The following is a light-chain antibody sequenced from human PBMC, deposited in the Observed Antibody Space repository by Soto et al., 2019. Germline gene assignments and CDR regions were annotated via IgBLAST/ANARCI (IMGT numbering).Light chain of an antibody. CDR3: QQLRMYPST. CDR2: AAS. CDR1: QDIAIY. Sequence: IQLTQSPSSLSASVGDRVTITCRASQDIAIYLAWYQQKPGEAPKLLIYAASTLYGGVPSRFRGSGSGTDFALTITSLQAEDFTTYYCQQLRMYPSTFGGGNKVDIK. V-gene: IGKV1-9*01. J-gene: IGKJ4*01.